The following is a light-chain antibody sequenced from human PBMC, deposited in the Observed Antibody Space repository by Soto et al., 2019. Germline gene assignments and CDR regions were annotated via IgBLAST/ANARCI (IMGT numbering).Light chain of an antibody. CDR1: NIGSKS. V-gene: IGLV3-21*02. CDR2: DDS. Sequence: SYELSQPPSVSVAPGQTARITCGGNNIGSKSVHWYQQKPGQAPVLVVYDDSDRPSGIPERFSGSNSGNTATLTISRVEAGDEADYYCQVWDSSSDRSNVVFGGGTKVTVL. J-gene: IGLJ2*01. CDR3: QVWDSSSDRSNVV.